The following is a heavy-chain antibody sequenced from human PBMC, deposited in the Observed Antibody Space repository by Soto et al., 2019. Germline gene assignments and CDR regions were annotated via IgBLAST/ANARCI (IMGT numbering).Heavy chain of an antibody. CDR1: GGSISSSSYY. J-gene: IGHJ4*02. D-gene: IGHD3-10*01. Sequence: QLQLQESGPGLVKPSETLSLTCTVSGGSISSSSYYWGWIRQPPGKGLEWIGSIYYSGSTYYNPSLKSRVTISVDKSKNQFSLKLSSVTAADTAVYYCARRGSGSYSDYWGQGTLVTVSS. CDR3: ARRGSGSYSDY. V-gene: IGHV4-39*01. CDR2: IYYSGST.